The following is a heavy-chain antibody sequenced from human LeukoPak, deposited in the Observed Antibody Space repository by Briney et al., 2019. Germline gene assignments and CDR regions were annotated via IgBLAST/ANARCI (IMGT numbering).Heavy chain of an antibody. CDR2: FDPEDGET. J-gene: IGHJ4*02. Sequence: ASVKVSCKASGGTFSSYAISWVRQAPGQGLEWMGGFDPEDGETIYAQKFQGRVTMTEDTSTDTAYMELSSLRSEDTAVYYCATTLNAVALPEFDYWGQGTLVTVSS. D-gene: IGHD6-19*01. CDR1: GGTFSSYA. CDR3: ATTLNAVALPEFDY. V-gene: IGHV1-24*01.